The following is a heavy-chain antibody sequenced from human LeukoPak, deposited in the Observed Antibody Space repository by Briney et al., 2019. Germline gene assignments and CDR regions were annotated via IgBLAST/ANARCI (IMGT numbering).Heavy chain of an antibody. Sequence: GASVKVSCKVSGYTLTELSMHWVRQAPGKGLEWMGGFDPEDGETIYAQKFQGRVTMTEDTPTDTAYMELSSLRSEDTAVYYCATDPLGYDSSGYYLSYWGQGTLVTVSS. CDR2: FDPEDGET. D-gene: IGHD3-22*01. J-gene: IGHJ4*02. CDR3: ATDPLGYDSSGYYLSY. CDR1: GYTLTELS. V-gene: IGHV1-24*01.